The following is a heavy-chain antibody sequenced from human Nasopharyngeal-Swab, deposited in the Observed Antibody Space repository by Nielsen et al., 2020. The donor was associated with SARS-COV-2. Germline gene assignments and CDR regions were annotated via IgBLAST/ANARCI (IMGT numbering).Heavy chain of an antibody. Sequence: SKTLSLTCAVYGGSFSGYYWSWIRQPPGKGLEWIGEINHSGSTNYNPSLKSRVTISVDTSKNQFSLKLSSVTAADTAVYYCARGPRILTGYRRGWFDPWGQGTLVTVSS. D-gene: IGHD3-9*01. CDR2: INHSGST. CDR3: ARGPRILTGYRRGWFDP. J-gene: IGHJ5*02. V-gene: IGHV4-34*01. CDR1: GGSFSGYY.